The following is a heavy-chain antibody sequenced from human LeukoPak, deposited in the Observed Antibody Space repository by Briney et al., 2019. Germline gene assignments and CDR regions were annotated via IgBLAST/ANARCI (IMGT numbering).Heavy chain of an antibody. CDR3: TRDKSRGPTPLDY. CDR1: GFTFSDFW. J-gene: IGHJ4*02. Sequence: GGPLKLSCAGSGFTFSDFWMGWVRQAPGNRLELVANMNQDGSEHYYADSVKGRFTVSRNNAKNSLYLQMDRLRAEDAAIYYCTRDKSRGPTPLDYWGQGTLVTVSS. D-gene: IGHD3-10*01. V-gene: IGHV3-7*03. CDR2: MNQDGSEH.